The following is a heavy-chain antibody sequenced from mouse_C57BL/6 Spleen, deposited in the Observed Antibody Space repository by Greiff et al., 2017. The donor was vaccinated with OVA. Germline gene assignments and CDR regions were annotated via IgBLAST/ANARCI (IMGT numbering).Heavy chain of an antibody. Sequence: VQLQQSGPELVKPGASVKISCKASGYTFTDYYMNWVKQSHGQSLEWIGDINPNNGGTSYNQKFKGKATLTVDKSSSTAYMELRSLTSEDSAVYYCARYGSSYVWYFDVWGTGTTVTVSS. D-gene: IGHD1-1*01. CDR1: GYTFTDYY. CDR2: INPNNGGT. J-gene: IGHJ1*03. CDR3: ARYGSSYVWYFDV. V-gene: IGHV1-26*01.